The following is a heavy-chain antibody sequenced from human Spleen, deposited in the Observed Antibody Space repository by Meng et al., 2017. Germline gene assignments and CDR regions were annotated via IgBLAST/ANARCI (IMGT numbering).Heavy chain of an antibody. CDR3: AREAKSTVNTYYFDS. CDR2: IYASGST. J-gene: IGHJ4*02. V-gene: IGHV4-61*02. CDR1: GGSISSGSYY. Sequence: SETLSLTCTVSGGSISSGSYYWSWIRQPAGKGLEWIGRIYASGSTNYSPSLKSRVTISVDTSKNQFSLKLSSVTAADTAFYYCAREAKSTVNTYYFDSWGQGSLVTVSS. D-gene: IGHD3-16*01.